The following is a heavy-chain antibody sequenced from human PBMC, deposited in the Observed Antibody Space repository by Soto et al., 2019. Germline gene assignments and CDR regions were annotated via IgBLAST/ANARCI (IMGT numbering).Heavy chain of an antibody. D-gene: IGHD2-15*01. CDR3: ARDLQPPPGSEDAFDI. CDR1: GGFLSSSAYF. CDR2: VYYSAST. J-gene: IGHJ3*02. Sequence: SETLSLTCVVCGGFLSSSAYFWSWMRQPTGKVLEWFGDVYYSASTNNNPSLKSRVTISVDTSKNQCSLKLSSVTAADTAAYYCARDLQPPPGSEDAFDIWGQGTMVTVSS. V-gene: IGHV4-61*08.